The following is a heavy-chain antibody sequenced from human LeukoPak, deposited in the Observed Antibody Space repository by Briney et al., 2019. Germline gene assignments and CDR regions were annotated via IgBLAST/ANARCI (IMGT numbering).Heavy chain of an antibody. J-gene: IGHJ3*01. CDR2: ISSSGCST. V-gene: IGHV3-23*01. CDR3: AKDSGQLGVREVFDV. Sequence: GGSLRLPCAASGFTFSSYAMSWVRQAPGKGLEWVSGISSSGCSTYYADSVRGRFTISRENSKNTVYLQMNSLGDEDTGVYHCAKDSGQLGVREVFDVWGQGEMVTVSS. D-gene: IGHD7-27*01. CDR1: GFTFSSYA.